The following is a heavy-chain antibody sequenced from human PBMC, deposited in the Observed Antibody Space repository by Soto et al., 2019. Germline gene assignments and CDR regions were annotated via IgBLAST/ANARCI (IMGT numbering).Heavy chain of an antibody. D-gene: IGHD6-13*01. J-gene: IGHJ5*02. CDR1: GDSISSYY. Sequence: PSETLSLTCAVSGDSISSYYWSWIRQPPGKGLEWIGYMYYSGTTNYNPSLKSRVAISVDTSKNQFSLKLSSVTAADTAVYYCARAKAPLYSSSWYWFDPWGQGTLVTVSS. V-gene: IGHV4-59*08. CDR2: MYYSGTT. CDR3: ARAKAPLYSSSWYWFDP.